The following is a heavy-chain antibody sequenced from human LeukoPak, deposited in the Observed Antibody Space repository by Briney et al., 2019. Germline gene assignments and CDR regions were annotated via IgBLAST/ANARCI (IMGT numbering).Heavy chain of an antibody. J-gene: IGHJ4*02. D-gene: IGHD6-6*01. CDR1: GDSLSSGNYY. V-gene: IGHV4-61*02. CDR2: IYTSGSI. Sequence: SETLSLTCTVSGDSLSSGNYYWSWIRQPAGKGLEWIGRIYTSGSIHYNPPLKSRVTMSIDTSKNQFSLKLNSVTAADTAVYFCARGSYSNSGLDYWGQGTLVTVSS. CDR3: ARGSYSNSGLDY.